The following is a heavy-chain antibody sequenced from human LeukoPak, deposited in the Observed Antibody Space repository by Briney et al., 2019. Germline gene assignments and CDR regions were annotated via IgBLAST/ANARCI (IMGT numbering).Heavy chain of an antibody. V-gene: IGHV4-59*01. CDR3: AREGSYNDAFDI. CDR2: IYYSGST. J-gene: IGHJ3*02. Sequence: PSETLSLTCTVSGGSISCYYWSWIRQPPGKGLEWIGYIYYSGSTNYNPSLKSRVTISVDTSKNQFSLKLSSVTAADTAVYYCAREGSYNDAFDIWGQGTMVTVSS. D-gene: IGHD1-26*01. CDR1: GGSISCYY.